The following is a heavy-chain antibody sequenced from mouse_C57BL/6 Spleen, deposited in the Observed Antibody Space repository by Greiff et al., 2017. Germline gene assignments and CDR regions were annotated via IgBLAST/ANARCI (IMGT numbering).Heavy chain of an antibody. CDR3: ASGYGSSWFAY. Sequence: QVQLQQPGAELVKPGASVTLSCKASGYTFTSYWMHWVKQRPGQGLEWIGMIHPNSGSTNYNEKFKSKATLTVDKSSSTSYMQLSSLTSEDSAVYCCASGYGSSWFAYWGQGTLVTVSA. D-gene: IGHD1-1*01. CDR1: GYTFTSYW. V-gene: IGHV1-64*01. J-gene: IGHJ3*01. CDR2: IHPNSGST.